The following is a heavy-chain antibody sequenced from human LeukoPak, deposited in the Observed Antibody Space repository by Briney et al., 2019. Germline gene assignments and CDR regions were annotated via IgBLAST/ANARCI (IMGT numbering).Heavy chain of an antibody. CDR1: GGSISSSSYY. J-gene: IGHJ4*02. CDR3: ARYYGSGSFHLDY. D-gene: IGHD3-10*01. Sequence: SETLSLTCTVSGGSISSSSYYWGWIRQPPGKGLEWIGSIYYSGSTYYNPSLKSRVTISVDTSKNQFSLKLSSVTAADTAVYYCARYYGSGSFHLDYWGQGTLVTVSS. CDR2: IYYSGST. V-gene: IGHV4-39*01.